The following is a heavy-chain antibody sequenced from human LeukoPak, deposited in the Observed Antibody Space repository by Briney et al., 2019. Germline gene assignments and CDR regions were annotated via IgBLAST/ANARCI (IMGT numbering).Heavy chain of an antibody. Sequence: SETLSLTCAVYGGSFSGYYWSWIRQPPGKGLEWIGEINHSGSTNYDPSLKSRVTISVDTSKNQFSLKLSSVTAADTAVYYCARNFDSSGWYWFFGYWGQGTLVTVSS. CDR3: ARNFDSSGWYWFFGY. D-gene: IGHD6-19*01. CDR1: GGSFSGYY. J-gene: IGHJ4*02. V-gene: IGHV4-34*01. CDR2: INHSGST.